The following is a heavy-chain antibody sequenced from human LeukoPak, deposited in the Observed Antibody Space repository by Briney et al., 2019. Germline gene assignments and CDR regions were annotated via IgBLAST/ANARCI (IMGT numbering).Heavy chain of an antibody. CDR3: ARQHGSGSYYSRAIDY. V-gene: IGHV5-10-1*04. J-gene: IGHJ4*02. D-gene: IGHD3-10*01. CDR2: IDPSDSYT. Sequence: GESLKISCKGSGYSFTTYWISWVRQMRGKGLEWMGRIDPSDSYTKYNPSFQGQVTISADKSISTAYLQWSSLKASDTAMYYCARQHGSGSYYSRAIDYWGQGTLVTVSS. CDR1: GYSFTTYW.